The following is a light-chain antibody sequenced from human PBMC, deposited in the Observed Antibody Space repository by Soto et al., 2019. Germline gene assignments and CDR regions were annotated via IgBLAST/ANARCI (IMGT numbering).Light chain of an antibody. Sequence: DIQMTQSPSTLSASVGDRVTITCRASQSISNWLAWYQQKPGKAPKLLIYDASSLQSGVPSRFSGSRSGSEFTFTISSLQPDDFATYYCQQYNSYSPTFGQGTKVDIK. CDR1: QSISNW. CDR2: DAS. CDR3: QQYNSYSPT. J-gene: IGKJ1*01. V-gene: IGKV1-5*01.